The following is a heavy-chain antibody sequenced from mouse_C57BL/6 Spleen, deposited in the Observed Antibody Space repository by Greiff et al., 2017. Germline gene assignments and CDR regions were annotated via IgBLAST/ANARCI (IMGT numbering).Heavy chain of an antibody. CDR2: INPNYGTT. J-gene: IGHJ4*01. Sequence: VQLKQSGPELVKPGASVKISCKASGYSFTDYNMNWVKQSNGKSLEWIGVINPNYGTTSYNQKFKGKATLTVDQSSSTAYMQLNSLTSEDSAVXYCARGGTTVVAPSMDYWGQGTSVTVSS. V-gene: IGHV1-39*01. CDR1: GYSFTDYN. D-gene: IGHD1-1*01. CDR3: ARGGTTVVAPSMDY.